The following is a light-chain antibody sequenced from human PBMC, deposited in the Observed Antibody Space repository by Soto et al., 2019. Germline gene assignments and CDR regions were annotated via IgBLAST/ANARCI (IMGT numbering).Light chain of an antibody. CDR3: HKYNSAPPLT. V-gene: IGKV1-27*01. J-gene: IGKJ4*01. Sequence: DIQMTQSPSSLSASVGDRVTITCRASQGISNYLAWYQQKPGKVPKLLIYAASTLQSGVPSRFSGSGSGTDFTLTISSLQTEDVATYYCHKYNSAPPLTFGGGNKVEIK. CDR1: QGISNY. CDR2: AAS.